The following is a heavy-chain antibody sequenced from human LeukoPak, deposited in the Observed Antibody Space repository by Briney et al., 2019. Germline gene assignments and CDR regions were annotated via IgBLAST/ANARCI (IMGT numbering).Heavy chain of an antibody. CDR2: INHSGST. Sequence: SETLSLTCAVYGGSFSGYYWSWIRQPPGKGLEWIGEINHSGSTNYNPSPKSRVTISVDTSKNQFSLKLSSVTAADTAVYYCARETIAVAVSAFDYWGQGTLVTVSS. CDR1: GGSFSGYY. J-gene: IGHJ4*02. D-gene: IGHD6-19*01. CDR3: ARETIAVAVSAFDY. V-gene: IGHV4-34*01.